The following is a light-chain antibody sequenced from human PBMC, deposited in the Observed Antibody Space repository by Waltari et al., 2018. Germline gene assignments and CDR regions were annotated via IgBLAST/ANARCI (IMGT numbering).Light chain of an antibody. CDR2: DVS. V-gene: IGLV2-14*03. CDR1: SSAVGGYNY. J-gene: IGLJ2*01. Sequence: QSALTQPASVSGSPGQSITISCTGTSSAVGGYNYVSWYQHHPGKAPKLILYDVSRWPSGVSNRFSGSKSGNTASLTISGLQAEDDADYYCSSYAGYSAVVFGGGTKVTVL. CDR3: SSYAGYSAVV.